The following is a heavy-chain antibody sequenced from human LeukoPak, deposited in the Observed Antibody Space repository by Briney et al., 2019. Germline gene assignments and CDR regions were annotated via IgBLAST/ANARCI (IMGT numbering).Heavy chain of an antibody. J-gene: IGHJ4*02. D-gene: IGHD6-6*01. CDR2: IYHSGST. CDR3: ARSLGSDFDY. Sequence: PSQTLSLTCAVSGDSISSGGYSWSWIRQPPGKGLEWIGYIYHSGSTYYNPSLKSRVTISVDRSKNQFSLKLSSVTAADTAVYYCARSLGSDFDYWGQGTLVTVSS. V-gene: IGHV4-30-2*01. CDR1: GDSISSGGYS.